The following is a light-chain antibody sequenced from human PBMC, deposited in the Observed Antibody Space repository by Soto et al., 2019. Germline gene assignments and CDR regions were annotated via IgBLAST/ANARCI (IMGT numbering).Light chain of an antibody. CDR3: QQYNNWPSIT. Sequence: EIVRTQSPATLSVSPGERATLSCRASQSVSSNLAWYQQKPGQAPRLLIYGASTRATGIPARFSGSGSGTEFTLTISRLQSEDFAVYYCQQYNNWPSITFGQGTRLEIK. CDR2: GAS. J-gene: IGKJ5*01. CDR1: QSVSSN. V-gene: IGKV3-15*01.